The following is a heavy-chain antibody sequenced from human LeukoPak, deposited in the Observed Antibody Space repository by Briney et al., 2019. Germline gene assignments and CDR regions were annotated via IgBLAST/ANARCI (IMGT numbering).Heavy chain of an antibody. V-gene: IGHV3-23*01. CDR1: GFTFSKNA. CDR3: AKVFSTYYFDS. CDR2: IGATGSTT. D-gene: IGHD2/OR15-2a*01. Sequence: GGSLRLSCTGSGFTFSKNAMRWVRQAPGKGLEWVAAIGATGSTTYYADSVKGRFTISRDNSKNTIYLQMDSLKAEDTAIYYCAKVFSTYYFDSWGQGTLVTVSS. J-gene: IGHJ4*02.